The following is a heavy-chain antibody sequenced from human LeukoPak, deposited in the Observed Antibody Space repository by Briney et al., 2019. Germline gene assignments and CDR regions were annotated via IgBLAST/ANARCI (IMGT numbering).Heavy chain of an antibody. Sequence: GGSLRLSCAASGFTFSTYAMSWVRQAPGKGLEWVSTISDSGANTYYADSVRGRFTISRDNSKNSLYLQMNSLRAEDTAVYYCARDQEAFDYWGQGTLVTVSS. CDR2: ISDSGANT. CDR3: ARDQEAFDY. J-gene: IGHJ4*02. CDR1: GFTFSTYA. V-gene: IGHV3-23*01.